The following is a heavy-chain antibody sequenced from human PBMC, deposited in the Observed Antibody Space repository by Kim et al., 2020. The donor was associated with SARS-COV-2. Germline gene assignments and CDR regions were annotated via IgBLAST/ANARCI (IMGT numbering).Heavy chain of an antibody. CDR1: GGSFSAYH. J-gene: IGHJ4*02. V-gene: IGHV4-34*01. D-gene: IGHD2-8*01. Sequence: SETLSLTCAVYGGSFSAYHWSWIRQPPGKGLEWIGEVDHSGSTNYNPSLKSRVTISVDTSKNQFSLKLRSVTAADTAMYYCAETKDSFDYWGQGTLVTVSS. CDR3: AETKDSFDY. CDR2: VDHSGST.